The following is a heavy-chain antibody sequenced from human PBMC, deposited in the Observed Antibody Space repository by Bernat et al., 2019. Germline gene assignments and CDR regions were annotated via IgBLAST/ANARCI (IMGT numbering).Heavy chain of an antibody. Sequence: QVQLQQWGPGLVEPSENLSLSCTVSGDSVSSSSYYWGWIRQPPGKGLEWIGTIYYSGRTYYNPSLKSRVTTSVDTSKNQFSLNLSSVTAADTAVYYCARLPQCSSAVCSFYGMDVWGQGTTVTVS. CDR2: IYYSGRT. V-gene: IGHV4-39*01. D-gene: IGHD6-19*01. J-gene: IGHJ6*02. CDR1: GDSVSSSSYY. CDR3: ARLPQCSSAVCSFYGMDV.